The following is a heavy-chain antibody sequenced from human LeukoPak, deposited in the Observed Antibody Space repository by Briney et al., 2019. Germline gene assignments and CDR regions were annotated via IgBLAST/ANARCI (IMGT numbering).Heavy chain of an antibody. D-gene: IGHD3-22*01. J-gene: IGHJ4*02. CDR2: INPNSGGT. V-gene: IGHV1-2*02. Sequence: ASVKVSCKASGYTFTGYYMHWVRQAPGQGLEWMGWINPNSGGTNYAQKFQGRVTMTRDTSISTAHMELSRLRSDDTAVYYCARADSSGYLNYFAFWGQGTLVTVSS. CDR1: GYTFTGYY. CDR3: ARADSSGYLNYFAF.